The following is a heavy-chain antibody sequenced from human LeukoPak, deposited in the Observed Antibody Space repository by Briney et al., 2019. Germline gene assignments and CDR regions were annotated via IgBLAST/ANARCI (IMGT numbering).Heavy chain of an antibody. J-gene: IGHJ4*02. CDR3: ARDSSSSWQRRFDY. CDR1: GFTFSNYA. V-gene: IGHV3-23*01. CDR2: ISATTSTT. D-gene: IGHD6-13*01. Sequence: PGGSLRLSCAASGFTFSNYAMSWVRQSPGKGLEWVSAISATTSTTYYADSVRGRFTISRDISKNTLYLQMNSLRVEDTAVYYCARDSSSSWQRRFDYWGQGTLVTVSS.